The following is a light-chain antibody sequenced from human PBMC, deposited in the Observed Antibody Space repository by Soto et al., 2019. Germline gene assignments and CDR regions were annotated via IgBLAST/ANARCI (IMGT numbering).Light chain of an antibody. CDR1: QDIRGA. V-gene: IGKV1-13*02. J-gene: IGKJ5*01. CDR2: DVS. CDR3: QQFNSYPIT. Sequence: AIPETQSPSSLSASVGDRVTITCRASQDIRGALAWYQQKPGKAPRLLIYDVSTLESGVPSRFSGSGYGTEIPLSISGLQPEDFGTYYCQQFNSYPITFGHGTRLEIK.